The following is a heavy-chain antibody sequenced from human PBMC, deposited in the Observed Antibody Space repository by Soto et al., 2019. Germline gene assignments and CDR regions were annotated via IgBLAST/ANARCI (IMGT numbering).Heavy chain of an antibody. D-gene: IGHD3-3*01. CDR3: ARGGVTIFGVVPGY. J-gene: IGHJ4*02. V-gene: IGHV3-53*04. CDR2: IYSGGST. Sequence: HPGGSLRLSCAASGFTVSSNYMSWVRQAPGKGLEWVSVIYSGGSTYYADSVKGRFTISRHNSKNTLYLQMNSLRAEDTAVYYCARGGVTIFGVVPGYWGQGTLVTVSS. CDR1: GFTVSSNY.